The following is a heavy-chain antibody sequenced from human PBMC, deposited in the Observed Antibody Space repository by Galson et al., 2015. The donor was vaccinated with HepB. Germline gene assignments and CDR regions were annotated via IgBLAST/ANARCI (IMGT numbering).Heavy chain of an antibody. Sequence: SVKVSCKASGYTFTSYAMHWVRQAPGQRLEWMGWINAGNGNTKYSQKFQGRVTITRDTSASTAYMELSSLRSEDTAVYYCARARGYDPRLYDYWGQGTLVTVSS. CDR1: GYTFTSYA. V-gene: IGHV1-3*01. CDR2: INAGNGNT. J-gene: IGHJ4*02. D-gene: IGHD5-12*01. CDR3: ARARGYDPRLYDY.